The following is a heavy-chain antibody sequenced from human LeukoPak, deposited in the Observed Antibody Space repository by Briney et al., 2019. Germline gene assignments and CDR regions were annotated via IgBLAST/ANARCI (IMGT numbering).Heavy chain of an antibody. V-gene: IGHV5-51*01. CDR2: IYPGDSDT. Sequence: GESLQTSCQGSGSPFTSYWIGWVRQLPGKGLEWMGIIYPGDSDTRYSPSFQGQVTISADKSISTAYLQWSSLQASDTAMYYCARHVSVRGSLRLGELSFRPPDYWGQGTLVTVSS. CDR3: ARHVSVRGSLRLGELSFRPPDY. CDR1: GSPFTSYW. J-gene: IGHJ4*02. D-gene: IGHD3-16*02.